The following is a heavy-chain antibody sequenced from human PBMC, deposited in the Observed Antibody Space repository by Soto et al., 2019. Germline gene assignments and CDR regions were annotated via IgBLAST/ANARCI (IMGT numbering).Heavy chain of an antibody. Sequence: SETLSLTCTVSGGSISSSSYYWGWIRQPPGKGLEWIGSIYYSGSTYYNPSLKSRVTISVDTSKNQFSLKLSSATAADTAVYYCASLYSNYVLDYWGQGTLVTVSS. J-gene: IGHJ4*02. CDR1: GGSISSSSYY. CDR3: ASLYSNYVLDY. CDR2: IYYSGST. V-gene: IGHV4-39*01. D-gene: IGHD4-4*01.